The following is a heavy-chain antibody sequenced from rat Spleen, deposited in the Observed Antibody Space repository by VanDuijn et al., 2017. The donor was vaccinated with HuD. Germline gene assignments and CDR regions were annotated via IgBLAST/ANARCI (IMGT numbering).Heavy chain of an antibody. CDR3: TTGSSDY. CDR2: ISYDGISL. D-gene: IGHD5-1*01. J-gene: IGHJ2*01. V-gene: IGHV5-29*01. Sequence: EVQLVESGGDLVQPGRSLKLSCAASGFTLNDYGMAWVRQAPTKGLEWVATISYDGISLYYRDSVKGRFTISRDNAKSTLYLQMDSLRSEDTATYYCTTGSSDYWGQGVMVTVSS. CDR1: GFTLNDYG.